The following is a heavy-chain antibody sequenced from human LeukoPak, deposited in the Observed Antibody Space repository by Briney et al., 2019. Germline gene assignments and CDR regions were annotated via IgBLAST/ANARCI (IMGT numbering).Heavy chain of an antibody. Sequence: KPSETLSLTCTVSGGSISSYYWSWIRQPPGKGLEWIGYIYYSGSTNYNPSLKSRVTISVDTSKIQFSLKLSSVTAADTAVYYCARVPSHGQGWFDPWGQGTLVTVSS. V-gene: IGHV4-59*01. CDR3: ARVPSHGQGWFDP. CDR1: GGSISSYY. J-gene: IGHJ5*02. CDR2: IYYSGST.